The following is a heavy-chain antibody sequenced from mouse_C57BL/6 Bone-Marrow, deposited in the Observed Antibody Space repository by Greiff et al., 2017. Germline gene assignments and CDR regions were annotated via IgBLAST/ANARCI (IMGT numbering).Heavy chain of an antibody. CDR3: ARCECDGSGGDWYFDV. CDR2: IYPRDGST. V-gene: IGHV1-85*01. D-gene: IGHD1-1*01. J-gene: IGHJ1*03. Sequence: QVQLQQSGPELVKPGASVTLSCKASGYTFTSYDINWVKQRPGQGLEWIGWIYPRDGSTKYNEKFKGKATLTVDTSSSTACMELHSLTSEDSAVYYCARCECDGSGGDWYFDVWGTGTTVTVSS. CDR1: GYTFTSYD.